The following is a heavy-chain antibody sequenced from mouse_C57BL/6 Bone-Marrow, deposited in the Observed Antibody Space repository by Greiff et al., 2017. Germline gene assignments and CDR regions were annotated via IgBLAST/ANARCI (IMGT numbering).Heavy chain of an antibody. CDR3: ARRDYYGSSLDY. V-gene: IGHV1-55*01. Sequence: QVQLQQPGAELVKPGASVKMSCKASGYTFTSYWITWVKQRPGQGLEWIGDIYPGSGSTNYNEKFKSKATLTVDTSSSTAYMQLSSLTSEDSAVDYWARRDYYGSSLDYWGQGTTLTVSS. CDR1: GYTFTSYW. CDR2: IYPGSGST. D-gene: IGHD1-1*01. J-gene: IGHJ2*01.